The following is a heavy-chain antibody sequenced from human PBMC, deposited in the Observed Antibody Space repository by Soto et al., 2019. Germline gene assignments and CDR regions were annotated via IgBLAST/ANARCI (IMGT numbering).Heavy chain of an antibody. Sequence: QVQLQESGPGLVKSSKTLPLTCAVSGGSISNGNWWSWVRQPPGKGLEWIGEIYHSGRTNYNPSLKSRVSISVDTSKNQFSLKLTSVTAADTAIYYCARAAAYCLDSWGQGTLVAVAS. CDR3: ARAAAYCLDS. CDR2: IYHSGRT. J-gene: IGHJ4*02. V-gene: IGHV4-4*02. D-gene: IGHD6-25*01. CDR1: GGSISNGNW.